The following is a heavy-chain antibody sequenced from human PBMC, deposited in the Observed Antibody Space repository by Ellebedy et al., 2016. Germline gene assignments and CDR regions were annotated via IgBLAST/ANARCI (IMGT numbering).Heavy chain of an antibody. CDR3: ALHWGVGGRGRN. CDR2: ISGSGGST. J-gene: IGHJ4*02. V-gene: IGHV3-23*01. D-gene: IGHD2-15*01. CDR1: GFTFSSYA. Sequence: GGSLRLSCAASGFTFSSYAMSWVRQAPGKGLEWVSAISGSGGSTYYADSVKGRFTISRDNSKNTLYLQMNSLKTEDTAVYYCALHWGVGGRGRNWGQGTLVTVSS.